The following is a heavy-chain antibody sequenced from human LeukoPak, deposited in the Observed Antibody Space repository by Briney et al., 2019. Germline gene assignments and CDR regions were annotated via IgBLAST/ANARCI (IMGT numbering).Heavy chain of an antibody. D-gene: IGHD2-15*01. CDR2: ISSSSSYT. V-gene: IGHV3-21*01. CDR1: GFTFSSYS. CDR3: ARDRGIWMDV. J-gene: IGHJ6*04. Sequence: PGGSLRLSCAASGFTFSSYSMNWVRQAPGKGLEWVSSISSSSSYTYYADSVKGRFTISRDNAKNSLYLQMNSLRAEDTAVYYCARDRGIWMDVWGKGTTVTVSS.